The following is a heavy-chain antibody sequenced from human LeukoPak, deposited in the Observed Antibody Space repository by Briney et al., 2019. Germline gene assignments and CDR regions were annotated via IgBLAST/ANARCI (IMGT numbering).Heavy chain of an antibody. Sequence: GGSLRLSCAVSGFTFSSYWMSWVRQAPGKGLEWVSSIYNTGATHYAESVKGRFTISRDNSKNTLLLQMNSLRAEDMAVYYCARIEWERLGRAFDIWGQGTMVTVSS. D-gene: IGHD1-26*01. CDR2: IYNTGAT. CDR3: ARIEWERLGRAFDI. V-gene: IGHV3-53*01. J-gene: IGHJ3*02. CDR1: GFTFSSYW.